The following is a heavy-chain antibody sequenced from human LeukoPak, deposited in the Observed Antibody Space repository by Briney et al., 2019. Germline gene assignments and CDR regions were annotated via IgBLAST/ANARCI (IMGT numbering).Heavy chain of an antibody. CDR3: ARVYSTTPDYYYYGMDV. J-gene: IGHJ6*02. Sequence: PSETLSLTCAVYGGSFSGYYWSWIRQPPGTGLEWIGEINHSGSTNYNPSLKSRVTISVDTSKNQFSLKLSSVTAADTAVYYCARVYSTTPDYYYYGMDVWGQGTTVTVSS. D-gene: IGHD6-13*01. CDR2: INHSGST. V-gene: IGHV4-34*01. CDR1: GGSFSGYY.